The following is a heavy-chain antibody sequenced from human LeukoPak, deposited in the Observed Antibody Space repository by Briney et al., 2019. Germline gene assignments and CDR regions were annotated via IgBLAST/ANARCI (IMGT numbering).Heavy chain of an antibody. CDR3: ARDSGENCSGGSCYPPDY. Sequence: ASVKVSCKASGYTFTSYGISWVRQAPGQGLEWMGWFSAYNGNTNYAQKLQGRVTMTTDTSTSTAYMELRSLRSDDTAVYYCARDSGENCSGGSCYPPDYWGQGTLVTVSS. V-gene: IGHV1-18*01. CDR2: FSAYNGNT. J-gene: IGHJ4*02. CDR1: GYTFTSYG. D-gene: IGHD2-15*01.